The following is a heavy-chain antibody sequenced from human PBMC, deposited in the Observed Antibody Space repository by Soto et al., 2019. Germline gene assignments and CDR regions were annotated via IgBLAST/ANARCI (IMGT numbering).Heavy chain of an antibody. D-gene: IGHD1-26*01. V-gene: IGHV3-23*01. CDR2: IFGGGGRST. Sequence: EVQLLESGGDLVHPGGSLRLSCAASGFNFRGYTMSWVRQAPGKGLDGVSSIFGGGGRSTFYSASVKGRFTITRDDSQNTLYLQMNSLRGEDTAMYYCAKDFTPYSRWDIDYWGQGTLVTVSS. CDR1: GFNFRGYT. J-gene: IGHJ4*02. CDR3: AKDFTPYSRWDIDY.